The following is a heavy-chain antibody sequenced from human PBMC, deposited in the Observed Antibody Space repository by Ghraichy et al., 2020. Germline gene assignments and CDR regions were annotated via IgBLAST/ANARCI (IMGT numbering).Heavy chain of an antibody. J-gene: IGHJ4*02. CDR2: IIPVFHSA. D-gene: IGHD3-10*01. CDR3: ARDVSQGVTRGFDF. Sequence: SVKVSCKASRGTFSSYAIYWVRQAPGQGLEWMGGIIPVFHSATYAQKFQGRVTITAEESTTTVFMEMRSLKSDDTAVYYFARDVSQGVTRGFDFWGQRTLVTVSS. V-gene: IGHV1-69*13. CDR1: RGTFSSYA.